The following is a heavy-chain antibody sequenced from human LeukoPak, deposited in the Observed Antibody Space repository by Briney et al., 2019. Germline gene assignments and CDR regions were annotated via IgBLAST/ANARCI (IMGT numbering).Heavy chain of an antibody. CDR3: ARRYDFWSGYPPPLDY. CDR1: GGSIDSSSYY. J-gene: IGHJ4*02. Sequence: SETLSLTCAVSGGSIDSSSYYWGWIRQPPGKGLEWIGQINPSRNTNYNPSLKSRVTISVDTSKKQFSLKLSSVTAADTAVYYCARRYDFWSGYPPPLDYWGQGTLVTVSS. CDR2: INPSRNT. D-gene: IGHD3-3*01. V-gene: IGHV4-39*07.